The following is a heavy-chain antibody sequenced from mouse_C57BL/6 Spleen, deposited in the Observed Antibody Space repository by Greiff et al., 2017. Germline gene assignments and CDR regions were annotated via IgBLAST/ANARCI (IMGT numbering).Heavy chain of an antibody. CDR1: GFTFSSYA. CDR2: ISDGGSYT. J-gene: IGHJ3*01. Sequence: EVMLVESGGGLVKPGGSLKLSCAASGFTFSSYAMSWVRQTPEKRLEWVATISDGGSYTYYPDNVKGRFTISRDNAKNNRYLQMSHLKSEDTAMYYCARDGAYWGQGTLVTVSA. V-gene: IGHV5-4*01. CDR3: ARDGAY.